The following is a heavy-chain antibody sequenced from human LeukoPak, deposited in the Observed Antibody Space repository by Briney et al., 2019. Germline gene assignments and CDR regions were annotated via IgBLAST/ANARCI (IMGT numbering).Heavy chain of an antibody. V-gene: IGHV3-53*01. CDR2: IDSSGST. Sequence: GGSPRLSCVASGLTVSGNYMSWVRQAPGRGLEWVSVIDSSGSTSYADSVKGRFSISRDNSKSTLYLQMNSLRDEDTAVYYCARVYPIYYYMDVWGKGTTVTISS. J-gene: IGHJ6*03. CDR1: GLTVSGNY. D-gene: IGHD5/OR15-5a*01. CDR3: ARVYPIYYYMDV.